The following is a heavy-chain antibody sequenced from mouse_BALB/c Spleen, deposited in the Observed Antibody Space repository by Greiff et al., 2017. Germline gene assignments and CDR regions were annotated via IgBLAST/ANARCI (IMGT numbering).Heavy chain of an antibody. CDR2: IWNGGSK. J-gene: IGHJ2*01. CDR3: ARSGSSSYFDY. CDR1: GFSLTSYG. D-gene: IGHD1-1*01. Sequence: QVQLQQSGPGLVQPSQSLSITCTVSGFSLTSYGVHWVRQSPGKGLEWLGVIWNGGSKDYNAAFISRLSISKDNSKSQVFFKMNSLQANDTAICYCARSGSSSYFDYWGQGTTLTVSS. V-gene: IGHV2-2*02.